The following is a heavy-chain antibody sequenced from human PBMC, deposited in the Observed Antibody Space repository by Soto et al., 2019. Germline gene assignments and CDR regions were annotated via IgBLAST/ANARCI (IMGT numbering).Heavy chain of an antibody. J-gene: IGHJ4*02. CDR3: AMGTTTVTPVCDYFGY. V-gene: IGHV1-69*05. CDR1: GGTFSSYA. CDR2: IIPICGTA. Sequence: SVKVSCKASGGTFSSYAISWVRQAPGQGLEWMGGIIPICGTANYAQKFQGRVTITRDTSASTAYMELSSLRSEDTAVYYFAMGTTTVTPVCDYFGYRGQGCLFTVAS. D-gene: IGHD4-17*01.